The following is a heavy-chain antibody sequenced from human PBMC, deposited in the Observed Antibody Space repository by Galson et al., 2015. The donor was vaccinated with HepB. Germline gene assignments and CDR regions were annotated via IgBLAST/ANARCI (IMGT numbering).Heavy chain of an antibody. CDR1: GFTFSSYS. CDR2: ISSSSSYI. CDR3: ARDVGDDYGDFPTGY. Sequence: SLRLSCAASGFTFSSYSMNWVRQAPGKGLEWISSISSSSSYIYYADSVKGRFTISRDNAKNSLYLQMNSLRAEDTAVYYCARDVGDDYGDFPTGYWGQGTLVTVSS. D-gene: IGHD4-17*01. V-gene: IGHV3-21*01. J-gene: IGHJ4*02.